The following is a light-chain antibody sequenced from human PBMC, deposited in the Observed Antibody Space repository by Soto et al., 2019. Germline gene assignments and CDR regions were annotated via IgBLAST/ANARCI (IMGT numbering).Light chain of an antibody. CDR2: GAS. J-gene: IGKJ1*01. CDR3: HQHKSWPRGT. CDR1: QSVSSH. V-gene: IGKV3D-15*01. Sequence: EIVLTQSPATLSVSLWERATLSCRASQSVSSHLAWYQHKPGQAPRLLIYGASTRATGIPARFSGSGYGTDFTLTIRSLQSDDFAVYYCHQHKSWPRGTFGQGTKVDIK.